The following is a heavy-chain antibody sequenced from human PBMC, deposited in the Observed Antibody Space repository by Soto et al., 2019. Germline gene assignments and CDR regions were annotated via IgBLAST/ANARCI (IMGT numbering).Heavy chain of an antibody. CDR2: ISAYNGNT. Sequence: QVQLVQSGAEVKKPGASVKVSCKASGYTFTSYGISWVRQAPGQGLEWMGWISAYNGNTHYAQKLQGRVTMTTDTCTSTVFMELMSLSADDTAVYYGARDRGSYALDSWGQGTLVTVSS. CDR3: ARDRGSYALDS. CDR1: GYTFTSYG. D-gene: IGHD1-26*01. J-gene: IGHJ4*02. V-gene: IGHV1-18*01.